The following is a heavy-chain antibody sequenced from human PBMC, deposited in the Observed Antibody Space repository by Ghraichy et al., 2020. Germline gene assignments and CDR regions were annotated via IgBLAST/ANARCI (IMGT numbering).Heavy chain of an antibody. CDR3: VRTVGDGYNFGFAY. CDR1: GGSISRGDYS. CDR2: MSYSGGT. V-gene: IGHV4-30-4*01. Sequence: SETLSLTCTVSGGSISRGDYSWGWIRQPPGKGLEWITYMSYSGGTYYNPSLKSRVTISLDTSNNQFSLKLNSVTAADTAMYYCVRTVGDGYNFGFAYWGQGTLVTVSS. J-gene: IGHJ4*02. D-gene: IGHD5-24*01.